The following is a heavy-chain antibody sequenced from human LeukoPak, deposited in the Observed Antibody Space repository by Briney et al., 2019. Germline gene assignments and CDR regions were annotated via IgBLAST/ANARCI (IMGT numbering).Heavy chain of an antibody. J-gene: IGHJ4*02. CDR2: ISCGSSYI. CDR1: GLTFNTYS. CDR3: AGTGDYAY. D-gene: IGHD7-27*01. V-gene: IGHV3-21*01. Sequence: GGSLRLSCAASGLTFNTYSMNWVRQAPGKGLEWVSSISCGSSYIYYADSVKGRFTISRDNAKNSLYLQMNSLRADDTAIYFCAGTGDYAYWGQGTLVTVSS.